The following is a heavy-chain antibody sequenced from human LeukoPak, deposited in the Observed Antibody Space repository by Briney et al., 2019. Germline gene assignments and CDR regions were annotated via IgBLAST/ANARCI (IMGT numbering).Heavy chain of an antibody. V-gene: IGHV1-3*01. CDR3: ARTDGYSYGYHAFDI. D-gene: IGHD5-18*01. Sequence: ASVKVSCKASGYTFTSYAMHWVRQAPGQRLEWMGWINAGNGNTKYSQKFQGRVTITRDTSASTAYMELSSLRSEDTAVYYCARTDGYSYGYHAFDIWGQGTMVTVSS. J-gene: IGHJ3*02. CDR2: INAGNGNT. CDR1: GYTFTSYA.